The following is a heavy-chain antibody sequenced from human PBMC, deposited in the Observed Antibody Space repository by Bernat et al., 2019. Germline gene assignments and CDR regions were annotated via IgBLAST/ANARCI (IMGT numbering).Heavy chain of an antibody. J-gene: IGHJ4*02. CDR2: IIPILGIA. CDR1: GGTFSSYA. D-gene: IGHD6-19*01. Sequence: QVQLVQSGAEVKKPGSSVKVSCKASGGTFSSYAIIWLRQAPGPGLEWMGRIIPILGIANYAQKFQGRVKINADKSKSTAYMELSRLRYEETAVYYCGRVTAAYSSGWYGDFDYGGQGNLVTV. CDR3: GRVTAAYSSGWYGDFDY. V-gene: IGHV1-69*04.